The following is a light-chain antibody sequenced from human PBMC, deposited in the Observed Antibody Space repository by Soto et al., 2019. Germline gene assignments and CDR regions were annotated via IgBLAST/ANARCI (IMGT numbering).Light chain of an antibody. CDR2: WAS. V-gene: IGKV4-1*01. CDR1: QSVLYSSNNKNY. J-gene: IGKJ3*01. Sequence: DIVMTQSPDSLAVSLGERATINCKSSQSVLYSSNNKNYLAWYQQNPGQSPKLLIYWASTRESGVPDRFSGSGSGTDFTLTINSLQAEDVAVYYCQQYYNTPFTFGPGTKVDIK. CDR3: QQYYNTPFT.